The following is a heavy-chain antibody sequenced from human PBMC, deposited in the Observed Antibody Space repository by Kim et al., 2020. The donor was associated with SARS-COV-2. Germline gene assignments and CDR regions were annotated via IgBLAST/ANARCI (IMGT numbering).Heavy chain of an antibody. V-gene: IGHV3-74*01. D-gene: IGHD6-19*01. J-gene: IGHJ4*02. CDR3: VRRQFTSGWYYFDY. Sequence: GESMKSRFTNTRDNAKNTLYLQMTSLRAEDTAVYYCVRRQFTSGWYYFDYWGQGTLVTVSS.